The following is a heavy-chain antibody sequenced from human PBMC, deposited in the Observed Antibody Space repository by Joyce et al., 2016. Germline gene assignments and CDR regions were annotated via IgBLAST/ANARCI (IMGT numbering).Heavy chain of an antibody. CDR2: VSYDGTNT. V-gene: IGHV3-30-3*01. CDR1: GFNFSNYA. D-gene: IGHD3-10*01. CDR3: SRGAKRVIRGVFEN. Sequence: QVQLVESGGGVVQPGRSLRLSCAASGFNFSNYAMHWVRKAPGKGQEWVAFVSYDGTNTNYADSVKGRLTISRDSSKNTLHLQMNSLRTEDTAVYFCSRGAKRVIRGVFENWGQGTLVTVSP. J-gene: IGHJ4*02.